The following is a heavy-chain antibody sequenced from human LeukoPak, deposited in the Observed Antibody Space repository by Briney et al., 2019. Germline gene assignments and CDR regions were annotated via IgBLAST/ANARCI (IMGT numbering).Heavy chain of an antibody. CDR2: IRSKAYGGTT. V-gene: IGHV3-49*03. CDR1: GFTLSGYS. J-gene: IGHJ4*02. D-gene: IGHD3/OR15-3a*01. Sequence: GGSLRLSCATSGFTLSGYSMNWFRQAPGKGLEWVGFIRSKAYGGTTEYAASVKGRFTISRDDSKSIAYLQMNSLKTEDTAVYYCTREFMDQNDYWGQGTLVTVSS. CDR3: TREFMDQNDY.